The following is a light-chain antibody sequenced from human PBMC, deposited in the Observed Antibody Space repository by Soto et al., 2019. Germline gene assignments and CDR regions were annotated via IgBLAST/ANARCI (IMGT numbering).Light chain of an antibody. CDR1: SSDVGNYNL. CDR3: CSYAGSITFYL. V-gene: IGLV2-23*02. CDR2: EVS. Sequence: QSALTQPASVSGSPGQSITISCTGTSSDVGNYNLVSWYQQYAGKAPKLIIFEVSKRPSGVSNRFSGSKSGNTASLTISGLKAEDEADYYCCSYAGSITFYLFGTGTKVTVL. J-gene: IGLJ1*01.